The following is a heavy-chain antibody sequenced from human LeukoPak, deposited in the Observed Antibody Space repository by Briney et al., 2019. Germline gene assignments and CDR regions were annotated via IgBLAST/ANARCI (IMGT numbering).Heavy chain of an antibody. V-gene: IGHV4-4*09. Sequence: SETLSLTCTVSGGSISGVYWNWIRQPPGKGLEWIGYIYTSGSTNYNPSLKSRVTISVDTSKNQFSLKLSSVTAADTAVYYCARLRNYYYYMDVWGKGTTVTVSS. CDR2: IYTSGST. CDR1: GGSISGVY. D-gene: IGHD3-16*01. J-gene: IGHJ6*03. CDR3: ARLRNYYYYMDV.